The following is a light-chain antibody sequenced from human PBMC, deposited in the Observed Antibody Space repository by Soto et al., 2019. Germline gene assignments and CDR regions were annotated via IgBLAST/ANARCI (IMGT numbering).Light chain of an antibody. CDR2: AAS. J-gene: IGKJ5*01. CDR1: QSVSSN. V-gene: IGKV3-15*01. Sequence: EILMTQSPATLAVSPGERVTLSCRVSQSVSSNLAWYQQKPGQAPRLLIYAASTRASGIPVRFSGSGSGTEFTLTIGSLQYEDFAVYYCQHYNNWHPITFGQGTRLEIK. CDR3: QHYNNWHPIT.